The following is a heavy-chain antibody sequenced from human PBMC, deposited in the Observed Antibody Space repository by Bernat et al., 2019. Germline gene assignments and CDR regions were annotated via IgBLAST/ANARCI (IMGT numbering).Heavy chain of an antibody. J-gene: IGHJ6*03. D-gene: IGHD3-3*01. CDR3: ARVHYDFWKTLGYYYMDV. CDR1: GGSISSYY. Sequence: QVQLQESGPGLVKPSETLSLTCTVSGGSISSYYWNWIRRPPGKGLEWLGYISHSGITNYNPFLKSRVTISVDTSKNQFSLKLSSVTAADTAVYFCARVHYDFWKTLGYYYMDVWGKGTTVTVSS. V-gene: IGHV4-59*01. CDR2: ISHSGIT.